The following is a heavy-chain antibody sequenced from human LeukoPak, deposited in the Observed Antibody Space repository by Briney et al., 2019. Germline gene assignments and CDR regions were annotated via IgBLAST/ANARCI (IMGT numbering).Heavy chain of an antibody. J-gene: IGHJ4*02. CDR2: VSGSGDKT. CDR3: ARDFYDSSGYYYDY. CDR1: GFTFSGYT. Sequence: GGSLRLSCAASGFTFSGYTMSWVRQAPGKGLEWVSAVSGSGDKTYYADSVKGRFTISRDNSKGTLYLQMNSLGAEDTALYCCARDFYDSSGYYYDYWGQGTLITVSS. D-gene: IGHD3-22*01. V-gene: IGHV3-23*01.